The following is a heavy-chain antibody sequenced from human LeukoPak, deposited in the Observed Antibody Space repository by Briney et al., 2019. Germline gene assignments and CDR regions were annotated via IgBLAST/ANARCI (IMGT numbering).Heavy chain of an antibody. V-gene: IGHV1-69*05. Sequence: GASVKVSCKASGGTFSSYAISWVRQAPGQGLEWMGGIIPIFGTANYAQKFQGRVTITTDESTSTAYMELCSLRSEDTAVYYCAAGPRVVIPPYFDYWGQGTLVTVSS. CDR3: AAGPRVVIPPYFDY. J-gene: IGHJ4*02. CDR1: GGTFSSYA. D-gene: IGHD3-22*01. CDR2: IIPIFGTA.